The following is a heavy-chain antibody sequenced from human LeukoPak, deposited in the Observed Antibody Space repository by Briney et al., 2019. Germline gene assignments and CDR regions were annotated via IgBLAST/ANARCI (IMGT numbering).Heavy chain of an antibody. CDR1: GFTFSDYY. CDR2: ISSSGSTI. J-gene: IGHJ5*02. D-gene: IGHD1-7*01. CDR3: ARLWRITGTTWFDP. V-gene: IGHV3-11*01. Sequence: GGSLRLSCAASGFTFSDYYMSWIRQAPGKGLEWVSYISSSGSTIYYADSVKGRFTISRDNAKNSLYLQMNSLRAEDTAVYYCARLWRITGTTWFDPWGQGTLVTVSS.